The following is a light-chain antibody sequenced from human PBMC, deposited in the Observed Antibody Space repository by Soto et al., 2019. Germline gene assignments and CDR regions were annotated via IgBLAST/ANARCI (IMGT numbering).Light chain of an antibody. CDR3: SSYTSGTTFV. V-gene: IGLV2-14*01. CDR1: SSDVGGYNY. Sequence: QLVLTQPASVSGSPGQSITISCTGTSSDVGGYNYVSWYQQEPGKAPKLMIYDVSNRPSGVSNRFSGSKSGNTASLTISGLQAEDEADYYCSSYTSGTTFVFGTGTKLTVL. CDR2: DVS. J-gene: IGLJ1*01.